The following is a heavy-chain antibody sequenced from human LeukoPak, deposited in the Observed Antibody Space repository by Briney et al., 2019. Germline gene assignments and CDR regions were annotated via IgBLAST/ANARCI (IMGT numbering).Heavy chain of an antibody. V-gene: IGHV1-69*13. CDR3: ARARKRGSYGAFDI. CDR2: IIPIFGTA. Sequence: SVKVSCKASGGTFSSYAISWGRQAPGQGLEWMGGIIPIFGTANYAQKFQGRVTITADESTSTAYMELSSLRSEDTAVYYCARARKRGSYGAFDIWGQGTMVTVSS. CDR1: GGTFSSYA. J-gene: IGHJ3*02. D-gene: IGHD1-26*01.